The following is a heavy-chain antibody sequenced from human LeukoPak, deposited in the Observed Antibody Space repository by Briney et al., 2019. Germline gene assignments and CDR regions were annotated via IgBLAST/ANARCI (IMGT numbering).Heavy chain of an antibody. CDR2: IYYSGST. CDR3: ARGNWNYRRVDAFDI. CDR1: GGSISSSSYY. Sequence: KPSETLSPTCTVSGGSISSSSYYWGWIRQPPGKGLEWIGSIYYSGSTYYNPSLKSRVTISVDTSKNQFSLKLSSVTAADTAVYYRARGNWNYRRVDAFDIWGQGTMVTVSS. V-gene: IGHV4-39*07. D-gene: IGHD1-7*01. J-gene: IGHJ3*02.